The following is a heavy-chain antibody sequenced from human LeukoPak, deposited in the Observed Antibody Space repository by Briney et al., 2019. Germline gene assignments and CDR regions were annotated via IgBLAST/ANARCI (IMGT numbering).Heavy chain of an antibody. J-gene: IGHJ4*02. CDR3: ARDSGWFRFDY. CDR1: GFTFSSFW. V-gene: IGHV3-7*03. D-gene: IGHD6-13*01. Sequence: GGSLRLSCAASGFTFSSFWMTWVRQAPGKGLEWVANVKEDGSQKYYVDSVKGRFTISRDNAKNSLFLQTNSLRADDTAVYYCARDSGWFRFDYWGQGTLVTVSS. CDR2: VKEDGSQK.